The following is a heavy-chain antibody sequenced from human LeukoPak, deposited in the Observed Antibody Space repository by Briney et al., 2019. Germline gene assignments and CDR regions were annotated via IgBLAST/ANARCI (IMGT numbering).Heavy chain of an antibody. J-gene: IGHJ4*02. CDR2: IKQDGSEK. CDR1: GFTFSSYW. Sequence: GGSLRLSCAASGFTFSSYWKRWVRQAPGKGLEWVANIKQDGSEKYYVDSVKGRFTISRDNAKNSLYLQMNSLRAEDTAVYYCARVATGGYSYGYNSKPSYYFDYWGQGTLVTVSS. D-gene: IGHD5-18*01. CDR3: ARVATGGYSYGYNSKPSYYFDY. V-gene: IGHV3-7*01.